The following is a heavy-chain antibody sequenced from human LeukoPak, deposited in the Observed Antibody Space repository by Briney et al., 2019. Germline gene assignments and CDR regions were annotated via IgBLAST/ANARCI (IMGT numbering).Heavy chain of an antibody. J-gene: IGHJ5*02. Sequence: ASVKVSCKASGYTFTSYYMHWVRQAPGQGLEWMGWISAYNGDTNYAQNFQGRVTMTTDTSTSTAYMELRSLRSDDTAVYYCARDRQVLRYFDWLLSPVFWFDPWGQGTLVTVSS. V-gene: IGHV1-18*04. CDR1: GYTFTSYY. CDR3: ARDRQVLRYFDWLLSPVFWFDP. CDR2: ISAYNGDT. D-gene: IGHD3-9*01.